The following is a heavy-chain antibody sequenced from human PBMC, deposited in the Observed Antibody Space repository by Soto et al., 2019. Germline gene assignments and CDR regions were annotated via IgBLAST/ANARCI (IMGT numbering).Heavy chain of an antibody. CDR2: IKRKSDGGTI. CDR1: GFSISDAW. V-gene: IGHV3-15*07. J-gene: IGHJ4*02. Sequence: EVQLVESGGGLVKPGGSLRLSCAASGFSISDAWMNWVRQAPGKGLEWVGRIKRKSDGGTIDYGAPVKGRFTISVEDSVDTVYLQMKSLRIEDTAVYYCATLATYGSGSYYVIWGQGTLVTVSS. D-gene: IGHD3-10*01. CDR3: ATLATYGSGSYYVI.